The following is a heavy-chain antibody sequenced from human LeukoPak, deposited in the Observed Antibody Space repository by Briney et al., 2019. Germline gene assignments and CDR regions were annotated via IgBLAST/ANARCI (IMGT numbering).Heavy chain of an antibody. CDR2: ISGSGGST. J-gene: IGHJ6*02. CDR3: AKRMFYDSSGNVYNYYGMDV. CDR1: GFTFSSYA. D-gene: IGHD3-22*01. V-gene: IGHV3-23*01. Sequence: PGGSLRLSCAASGFTFSSYAMSWVRQAPGKGLEWVAGISGSGGSTYYADSVKGRFTISRDNSKNTLYFQMNSLGAEDTAVYYCAKRMFYDSSGNVYNYYGMDVWGQGTTVTVSS.